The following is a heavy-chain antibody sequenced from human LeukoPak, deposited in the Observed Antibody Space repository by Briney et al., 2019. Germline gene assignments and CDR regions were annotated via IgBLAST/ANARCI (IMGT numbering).Heavy chain of an antibody. V-gene: IGHV4-30-4*07. CDR3: ARVSPYYDSSGFRGDAFDI. J-gene: IGHJ3*02. CDR1: TFGDYA. D-gene: IGHD3-22*01. CDR2: IYYSGST. Sequence: TFGDYAMSWFRQAPGKGLEWIGYIYYSGSTYYNPSLKSRVTISVDTSKNQFSLKLSSVTAADTAVYYCARVSPYYDSSGFRGDAFDIWGQGTMVTVSS.